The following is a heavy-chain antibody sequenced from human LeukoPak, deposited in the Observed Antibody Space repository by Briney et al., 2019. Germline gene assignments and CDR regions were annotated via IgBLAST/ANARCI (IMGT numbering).Heavy chain of an antibody. CDR3: AREGFTLKIFDY. J-gene: IGHJ4*02. V-gene: IGHV1-46*01. CDR2: INPSGDGT. CDR1: GYTFSSYF. Sequence: GASVKVSCKASGYTFSSYFMHWVRQAPGQGLEWMGVINPSGDGTTYAQRFQGRLTMTRDTSTTTLYMDLSSLTSEDTAVYFCAREGFTLKIFDYWGRGTLVTVSS.